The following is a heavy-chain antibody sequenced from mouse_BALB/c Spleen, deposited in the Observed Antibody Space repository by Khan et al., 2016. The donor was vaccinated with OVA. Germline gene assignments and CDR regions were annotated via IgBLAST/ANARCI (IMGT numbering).Heavy chain of an antibody. Sequence: VQLKESGPDLVKPGASVKMSCKASGYSFTAYYINWVKLSQGQSLESIGRMNPNTGNTHYNQKFKDKALLIVDTSSSTAYMELSSLTSEDSAVDYCARGYDFVAHWGKGTLGTVSA. V-gene: IGHV1-19*01. D-gene: IGHD2-2*01. CDR3: ARGYDFVAH. CDR1: GYSFTAYY. CDR2: MNPNTGNT. J-gene: IGHJ3*01.